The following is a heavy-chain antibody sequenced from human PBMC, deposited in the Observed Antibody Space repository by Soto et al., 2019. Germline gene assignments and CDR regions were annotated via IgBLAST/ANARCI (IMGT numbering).Heavy chain of an antibody. CDR1: GFTFSIYA. V-gene: IGHV3-64*02. CDR3: ARGSYYSSGTVQRPYDY. CDR2: ISYDGTIT. Sequence: GGSLRLSCATSGFTFSIYAMHWVRQAPGKGLEYVSAISYDGTITYYADSVKGRFTISRDDSRKTVYLQMGSLRPEDMAVYYCARGSYYSSGTVQRPYDYWGQGTLVTVSS. D-gene: IGHD3-10*01. J-gene: IGHJ4*02.